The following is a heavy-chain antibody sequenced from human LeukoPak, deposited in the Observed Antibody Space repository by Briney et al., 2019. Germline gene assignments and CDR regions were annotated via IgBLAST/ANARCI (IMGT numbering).Heavy chain of an antibody. CDR2: IYTSGST. D-gene: IGHD1-26*01. CDR1: GGSISSGSYY. V-gene: IGHV4-61*02. CDR3: AREGRIVGATVDY. J-gene: IGHJ4*02. Sequence: SETLSLTCTVSGGSISSGSYYWSSIRQPAGKGLEWIGRIYTSGSTNYNPSLKSRVTISVDTSKNQFSLKLSSVTAADTAVYYCAREGRIVGATVDYWGQGTLLTVSS.